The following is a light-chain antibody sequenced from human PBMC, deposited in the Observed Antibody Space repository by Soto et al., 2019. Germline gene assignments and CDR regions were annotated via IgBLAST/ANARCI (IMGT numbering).Light chain of an antibody. CDR2: DVS. Sequence: EIVLTQSPATLSLSPGERGTLSCRASESVTDYLAWYQQKPGQAPRLLVYDVSNRAAGNPTRFSGGGSGTDFTLTISNVEPEDFAVYYCQQRNDWPWTFGQGTKVEIK. CDR1: ESVTDY. J-gene: IGKJ1*01. V-gene: IGKV3-11*01. CDR3: QQRNDWPWT.